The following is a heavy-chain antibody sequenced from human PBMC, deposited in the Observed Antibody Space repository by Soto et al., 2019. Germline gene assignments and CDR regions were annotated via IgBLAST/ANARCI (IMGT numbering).Heavy chain of an antibody. D-gene: IGHD5-18*01. Sequence: QVQLQESGPGLVKPSETLSLTCTVSGGSISSYYWSWIRQPPGKGLECIGYIYYSGSTNYKPSLKSLVTNSVGTSKNQFSLKMSSGTDADTAVYYCARRYGACIDYWGQGTLVTVSS. CDR3: ARRYGACIDY. CDR1: GGSISSYY. CDR2: IYYSGST. J-gene: IGHJ4*02. V-gene: IGHV4-59*08.